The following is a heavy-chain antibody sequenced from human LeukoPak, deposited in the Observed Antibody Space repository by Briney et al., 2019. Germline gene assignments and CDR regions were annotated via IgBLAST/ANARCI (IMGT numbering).Heavy chain of an antibody. D-gene: IGHD2-2*01. CDR2: IKQDGSEK. CDR1: GFTFSSYW. J-gene: IGHJ4*02. CDR3: ARDWAGSSSRVAAY. Sequence: PGGSLRLSCAASGFTFSSYWMTWVRQAPGKGLEWVATIKQDGSEKYYVDSVKGRFTISRDNAKNSLYLQMNSLRAEDTAVYYCARDWAGSSSRVAAYWGQGTLVTVSS. V-gene: IGHV3-7*03.